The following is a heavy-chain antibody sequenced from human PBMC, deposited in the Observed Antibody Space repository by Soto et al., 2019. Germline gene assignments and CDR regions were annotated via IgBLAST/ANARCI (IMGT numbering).Heavy chain of an antibody. D-gene: IGHD3-9*01. CDR2: IYSGGNT. CDR3: ARVTTFYDILTSSYAINYFYX. J-gene: IGHJ4*02. V-gene: IGHV3-53*01. CDR1: GFSVTSNY. Sequence: PGGSLRLSCSASGFSVTSNYMTWVRQAPGKGLECVAVIYSGGNTYYADSVKGRFTISSDNSRSTLYLQMNDLIAEDTAVYYCARVTTFYDILTSSYAINYFYXWGQGTRVTVSX.